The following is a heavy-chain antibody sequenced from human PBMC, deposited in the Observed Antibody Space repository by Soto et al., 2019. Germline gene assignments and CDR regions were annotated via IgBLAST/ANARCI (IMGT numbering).Heavy chain of an antibody. D-gene: IGHD6-13*01. CDR1: GGSMRNYF. Sequence: LSLTCTVSGGSMRNYFWTWIRQPPGKGLEWIRYIHYSGTTSFFPSYNPSLRSRVTISEDTSKNQFSLKLLSVTTADTAVYFCAAGEASSRNLAPYYLDFWGQGTLVTAPQ. V-gene: IGHV4-59*01. J-gene: IGHJ4*02. CDR3: AAGEASSRNLAPYYLDF. CDR2: IHYSGTT.